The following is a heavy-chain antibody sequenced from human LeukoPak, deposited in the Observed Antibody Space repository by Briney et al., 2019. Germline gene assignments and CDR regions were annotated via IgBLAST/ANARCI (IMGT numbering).Heavy chain of an antibody. J-gene: IGHJ3*02. Sequence: SETLSLTCTVSGGSISSSSYYWGWIRQPPGKGLEWIGSIYYSGSTYYNPSLKSRVTISVDTSKNQFSLKLSSVTAADTAVYYCARDPPVVGAKPSGAFDIWGQGTMVTVSS. D-gene: IGHD1-26*01. CDR2: IYYSGST. CDR1: GGSISSSSYY. V-gene: IGHV4-39*07. CDR3: ARDPPVVGAKPSGAFDI.